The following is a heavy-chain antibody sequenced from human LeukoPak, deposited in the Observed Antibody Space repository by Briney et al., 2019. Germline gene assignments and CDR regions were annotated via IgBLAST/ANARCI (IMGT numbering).Heavy chain of an antibody. D-gene: IGHD1-14*01. CDR1: GGSISSYY. CDR2: IYTSGST. J-gene: IGHJ6*03. V-gene: IGHV4-4*07. CDR3: ASDQGIRPDYYYYYMDV. Sequence: SETLSLTCTVSGGSISSYYWSSIRQPAGKGREWLRRIYTSGSTNYNPSLKSRVSMSVDTSKNQFSLKLSSVTAADTAVYCCASDQGIRPDYYYYYMDVWGEGATVTVSS.